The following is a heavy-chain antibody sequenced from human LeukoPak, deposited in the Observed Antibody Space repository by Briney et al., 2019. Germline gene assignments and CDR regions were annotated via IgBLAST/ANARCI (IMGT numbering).Heavy chain of an antibody. CDR2: IYSGGST. CDR1: GFTVSSKF. D-gene: IGHD3-9*01. J-gene: IGHJ4*02. Sequence: GGSLRLSCAASGFTVSSKFMSWVRQAPGKGLEWVSVIYSGGSTYYADSVKGRFTISRDNSKNTLYLQMNSLRVEDTAVYYCALGLVTDYWGQGTLVTVSS. V-gene: IGHV3-66*01. CDR3: ALGLVTDY.